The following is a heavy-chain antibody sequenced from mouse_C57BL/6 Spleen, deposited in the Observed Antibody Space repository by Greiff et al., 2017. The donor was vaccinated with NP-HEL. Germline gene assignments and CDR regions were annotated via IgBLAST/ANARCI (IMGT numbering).Heavy chain of an antibody. CDR2: ISDGGSYT. Sequence: EVHLVESGGGLVKPGGSLKLSCAASGFTFSSYAMSWVRQTPEKRLEWVATISDGGSYTYYPDNVKGRFTISRDNAKNNLYLQMSHLKSEDTAMYYCARDLGLYAMDYWGQGTSVTVSS. CDR3: ARDLGLYAMDY. V-gene: IGHV5-4*01. CDR1: GFTFSSYA. D-gene: IGHD4-1*01. J-gene: IGHJ4*01.